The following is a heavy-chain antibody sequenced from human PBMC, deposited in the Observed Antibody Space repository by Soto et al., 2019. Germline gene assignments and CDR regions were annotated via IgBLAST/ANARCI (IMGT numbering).Heavy chain of an antibody. CDR3: AKRGVDTFGLSY. Sequence: VQLVESGGGLVQPGGFLRLSCAVSGFTFSSFWMHWVRQAPGEGLVWVSRINTDGSSTSYADSVKGRFTISRDNAKNTLYLQMNSLRVEDTAMYYCAKRGVDTFGLSYWGQGTLVTVSS. D-gene: IGHD3-10*01. CDR2: INTDGSST. CDR1: GFTFSSFW. J-gene: IGHJ4*02. V-gene: IGHV3-74*01.